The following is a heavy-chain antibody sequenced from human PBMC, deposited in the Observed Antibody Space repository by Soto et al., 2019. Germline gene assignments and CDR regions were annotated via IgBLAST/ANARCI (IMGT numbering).Heavy chain of an antibody. V-gene: IGHV1-69*06. CDR2: IIPLFVAP. J-gene: IGHJ6*02. Sequence: QVQLVQSGAEVKKPGSSVKVSCKAYGGTLSSYSISWLRQAPGQGLEWMGGIIPLFVAPNYAQKFLGRVTITADKSTGTAYMEVSSLIYEDTAVYYCARLRGNQLTGDPYYFYGMEVWGQGTPVIVSS. CDR1: GGTLSSYS. CDR3: ARLRGNQLTGDPYYFYGMEV. D-gene: IGHD7-27*01.